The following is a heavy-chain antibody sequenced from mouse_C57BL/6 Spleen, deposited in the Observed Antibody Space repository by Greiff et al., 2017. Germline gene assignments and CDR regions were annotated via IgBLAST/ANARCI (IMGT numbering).Heavy chain of an antibody. Sequence: VQLQQSGAELVRPGASVKLSCKASGYTFTDYYINWVKQRPGQGLEWIARIYPGSGNTYYNEKFKGKATLTAEKSSSTAYMQLSSLTSEDSAVYFCARGKGYDGGYFDYWGQGTTLTVSS. J-gene: IGHJ2*01. CDR1: GYTFTDYY. CDR3: ARGKGYDGGYFDY. CDR2: IYPGSGNT. V-gene: IGHV1-76*01. D-gene: IGHD2-2*01.